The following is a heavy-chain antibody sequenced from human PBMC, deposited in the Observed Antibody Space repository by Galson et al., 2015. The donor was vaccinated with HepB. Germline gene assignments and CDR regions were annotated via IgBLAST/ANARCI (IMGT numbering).Heavy chain of an antibody. CDR2: ISAYNGNT. V-gene: IGHV1-18*01. CDR3: ASDLQPYGSGYGMDV. D-gene: IGHD3-10*01. CDR1: GYTFTSYG. Sequence: SVKVSCKASGYTFTSYGISWVRQAPGQGLEWMGWISAYNGNTNYAQKLQGRVTMTTDTSTSTAYMELRSLRSDDTAVYYCASDLQPYGSGYGMDVWGQGTTVTVSS. J-gene: IGHJ6*02.